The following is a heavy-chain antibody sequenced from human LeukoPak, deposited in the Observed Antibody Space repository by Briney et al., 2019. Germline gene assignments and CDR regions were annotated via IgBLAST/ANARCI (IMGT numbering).Heavy chain of an antibody. V-gene: IGHV3-48*03. Sequence: GGALRLSCAASGFTFSSYEMNWVRQAPGKGLEGVSYISSSGSTIYYADSVKGRFTISRDNAKNSLYLQMNSLRAEDTAVYYCARANTMIVAEGFDYWGQGTLVTVSS. J-gene: IGHJ4*02. CDR3: ARANTMIVAEGFDY. D-gene: IGHD3-22*01. CDR2: ISSSGSTI. CDR1: GFTFSSYE.